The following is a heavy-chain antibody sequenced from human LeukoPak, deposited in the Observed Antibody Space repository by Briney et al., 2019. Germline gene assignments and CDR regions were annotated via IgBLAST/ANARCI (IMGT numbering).Heavy chain of an antibody. CDR3: ATGGITQNYYYYAMDV. D-gene: IGHD1-14*01. J-gene: IGHJ6*02. CDR2: FGPENGET. CDR1: GDSLIQLS. Sequence: ASVKVSCKVSGDSLIQLSMHWVRQAPGKGLEWMGGFGPENGETIYAQKFQGRVTMTEDTSTDTAYMEMSSLRSEDTAVYYCATGGITQNYYYYAMDVWGQGTTVTVS. V-gene: IGHV1-24*01.